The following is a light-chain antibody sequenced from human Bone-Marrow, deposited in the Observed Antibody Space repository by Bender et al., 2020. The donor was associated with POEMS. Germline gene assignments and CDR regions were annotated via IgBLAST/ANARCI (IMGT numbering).Light chain of an antibody. CDR1: SSGVGNYNL. V-gene: IGLV2-23*02. J-gene: IGLJ7*01. Sequence: QSALTQPASVSGSPGQSITISCTVTSSGVGNYNLVSWYQQHPGKDPKLMIYEVSKRPSGVSNRFSGSKSGDTASLTISGLQSEDEADYYCCSYVGTTAVFGGGTQLTVL. CDR3: CSYVGTTAV. CDR2: EVS.